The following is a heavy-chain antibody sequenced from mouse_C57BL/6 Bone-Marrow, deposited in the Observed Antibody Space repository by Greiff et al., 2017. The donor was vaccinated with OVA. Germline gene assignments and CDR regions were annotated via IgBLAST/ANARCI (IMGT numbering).Heavy chain of an antibody. V-gene: IGHV8-12*01. D-gene: IGHD1-1*01. CDR3: ARAYYGSSYWYFDV. CDR1: GFSLSTSGMG. Sequence: QVTLKESGPGILQSSQTLSLTCSFSGFSLSTSGMGVSWIRQPSGKGLEWLAHIYWDDDKRYNPSLKSRLTISKDTSRNQVFLKITSVDTADTATYYGARAYYGSSYWYFDVWGTGTTVTVSS. J-gene: IGHJ1*03. CDR2: IYWDDDK.